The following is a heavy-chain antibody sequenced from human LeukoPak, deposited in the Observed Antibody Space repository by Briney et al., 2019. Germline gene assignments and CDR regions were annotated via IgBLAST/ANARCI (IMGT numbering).Heavy chain of an antibody. CDR2: ISESGDDT. J-gene: IGHJ5*02. D-gene: IGHD5-24*01. CDR3: AKQFVDV. Sequence: GGSLRLSCAASGFTFTNFAMNWVRQAPGKGLEWVSSISESGDDTAYADSVKGRFTISRDNSRNTLYLQMISLRAEDTAEYYCAKQFVDVWGQGTLVTVSS. V-gene: IGHV3-23*01. CDR1: GFTFTNFA.